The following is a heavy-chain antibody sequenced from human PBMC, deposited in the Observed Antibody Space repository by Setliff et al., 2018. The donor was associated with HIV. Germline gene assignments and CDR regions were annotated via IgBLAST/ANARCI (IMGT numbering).Heavy chain of an antibody. CDR1: GGSISSGGFY. Sequence: SETLSLTCTVTGGSISSGGFYWTWIRQHPGKGLEWIGYIYNTGSTYHSPSLESRVTISIDTSKNQFSLKLSSVTAADTAVYFCARLIHTGLLYFDCWGLGTLVTVSS. V-gene: IGHV4-31*03. J-gene: IGHJ4*02. CDR3: ARLIHTGLLYFDC. CDR2: IYNTGST. D-gene: IGHD2-8*02.